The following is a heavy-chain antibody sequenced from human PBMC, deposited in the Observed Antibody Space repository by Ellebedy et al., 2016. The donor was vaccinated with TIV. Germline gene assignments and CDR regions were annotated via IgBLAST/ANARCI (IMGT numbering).Heavy chain of an antibody. D-gene: IGHD3-22*01. V-gene: IGHV4-59*01. Sequence: SETLSLTXTVSGGSISSYYWSWIRQPPGKGLEWIGYIYYSGSTNYNPSLKSRVTISVDTSKNQFSLKLSSVTAADTAVYYCAREGYDSSGYELRYWGQGTLVTVSS. J-gene: IGHJ4*02. CDR3: AREGYDSSGYELRY. CDR1: GGSISSYY. CDR2: IYYSGST.